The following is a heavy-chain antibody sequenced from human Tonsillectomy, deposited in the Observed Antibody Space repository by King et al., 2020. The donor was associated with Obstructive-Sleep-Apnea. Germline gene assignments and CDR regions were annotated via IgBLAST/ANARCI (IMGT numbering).Heavy chain of an antibody. Sequence: VQLVESGGGLVQPGGSLRLSCAASGFTFSSYAMSWVRQAPGKGLEWVSAISGSGGSTYYADSVKGRFTISRDNSKNTLYLQMNSLRGEDTAVYYCAKASHCSSTSCYAGNWFDPWGQGTLVTVSS. D-gene: IGHD2-2*01. CDR3: AKASHCSSTSCYAGNWFDP. CDR1: GFTFSSYA. CDR2: ISGSGGST. J-gene: IGHJ5*02. V-gene: IGHV3-23*04.